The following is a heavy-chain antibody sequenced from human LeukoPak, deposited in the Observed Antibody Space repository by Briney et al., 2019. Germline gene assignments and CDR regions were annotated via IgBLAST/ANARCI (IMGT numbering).Heavy chain of an antibody. V-gene: IGHV1-24*01. CDR1: GYSLSELS. Sequence: ASVKVSCKVSGYSLSELSTHWVRQAPGQGLEWMGGFDPGDDETIYAQKFQGRVTMTEDTSTDTAYLELSSLRSEDTAVYFCATEKGLLLDSWGQGTPVTVSS. D-gene: IGHD1-26*01. CDR3: ATEKGLLLDS. CDR2: FDPGDDET. J-gene: IGHJ5*01.